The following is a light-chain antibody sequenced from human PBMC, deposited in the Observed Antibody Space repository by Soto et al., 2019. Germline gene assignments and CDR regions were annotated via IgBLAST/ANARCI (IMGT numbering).Light chain of an antibody. Sequence: EIVLTQSPATLSLSPGERTTLSCRASQSVSSYLAWYQQKPGQAPRLLIYDASNRATGIPARFSGSGSGTDFTLTISSLEPEDFAVYYCQQRSNWPPKLTFGGGTKVEIK. CDR3: QQRSNWPPKLT. CDR1: QSVSSY. CDR2: DAS. V-gene: IGKV3-11*01. J-gene: IGKJ4*01.